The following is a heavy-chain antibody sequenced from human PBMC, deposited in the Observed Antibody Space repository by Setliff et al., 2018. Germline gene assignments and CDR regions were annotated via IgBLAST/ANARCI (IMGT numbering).Heavy chain of an antibody. Sequence: PGESLKISCKASGYSFTDYWIAWVRQMPGKGLEWVGIIYPSNSNIKYSPSFEAQITFSVDKSITTAYLQWSSLKASDTAIYYCARHRVGNSGYAIPILDFWGQGALVTVSS. CDR2: IYPSNSNI. CDR1: GYSFTDYW. V-gene: IGHV5-51*01. D-gene: IGHD5-12*01. J-gene: IGHJ4*02. CDR3: ARHRVGNSGYAIPILDF.